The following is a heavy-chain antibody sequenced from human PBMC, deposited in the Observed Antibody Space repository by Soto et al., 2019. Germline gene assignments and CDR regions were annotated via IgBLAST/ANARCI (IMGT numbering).Heavy chain of an antibody. CDR2: ISSSSSTI. D-gene: IGHD6-13*01. J-gene: IGHJ5*02. V-gene: IGHV3-48*02. CDR1: GFTFSSYS. CDR3: ARAYSSSWYGGHNWFDP. Sequence: GGSLRLSCAASGFTFSSYSMNWVRQAPGKGLEWVSYISSSSSTIYYADSVKGRFTISRDNAKNSLYLQMNSLRDEDTAVYYCARAYSSSWYGGHNWFDPWGQGTLVTVSS.